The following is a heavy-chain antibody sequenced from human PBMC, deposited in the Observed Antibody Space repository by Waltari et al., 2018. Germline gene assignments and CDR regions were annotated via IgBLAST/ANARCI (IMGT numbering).Heavy chain of an antibody. CDR2: IYPGDSDT. Sequence: EVQLVQSGAEVKKPGESLKISCTGSGYSFTSYCIGWVRQMPGKGLEWMGIIYPGDSDTRYSPSFQGQVTISADKSISTAYLQWSSLKASDTAMYYCARHLYSSSWSDAFDIWGQGTMVTVSS. CDR3: ARHLYSSSWSDAFDI. V-gene: IGHV5-51*01. D-gene: IGHD6-13*01. J-gene: IGHJ3*02. CDR1: GYSFTSYC.